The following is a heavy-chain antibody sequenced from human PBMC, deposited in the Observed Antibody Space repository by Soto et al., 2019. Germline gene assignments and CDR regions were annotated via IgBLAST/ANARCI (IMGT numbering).Heavy chain of an antibody. D-gene: IGHD6-19*01. CDR2: ISAYNGNT. CDR3: VRSVAVADHAQYFQH. CDR1: GYTFTSYG. V-gene: IGHV1-18*04. Sequence: QVQLVQSGAEVKKPGASVKVSCKASGYTFTSYGISWVRQAPGQGLEWMGWISAYNGNTNYAQKLQGRVTMTTDTSRSKAYVELRRLRSDDTAVYYCVRSVAVADHAQYFQHWGQGSLGTGSS. J-gene: IGHJ1*01.